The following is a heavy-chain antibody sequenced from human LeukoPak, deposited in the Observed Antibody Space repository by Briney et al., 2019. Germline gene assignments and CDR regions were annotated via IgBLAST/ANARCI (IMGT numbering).Heavy chain of an antibody. CDR2: ISGSGGST. CDR1: GFTFSSYA. CDR3: ATKRTHYYDSSGYPRSQSYLDY. V-gene: IGHV3-23*01. Sequence: GGSLRLSCAASGFTFSSYAMSWVRQAPGKGLEWVSAISGSGGSTYYADSVKGRFTISRDNSKNTLYLQMNSLRAEDTAVYYCATKRTHYYDSSGYPRSQSYLDYWGQGTLVTVSS. J-gene: IGHJ4*02. D-gene: IGHD3-22*01.